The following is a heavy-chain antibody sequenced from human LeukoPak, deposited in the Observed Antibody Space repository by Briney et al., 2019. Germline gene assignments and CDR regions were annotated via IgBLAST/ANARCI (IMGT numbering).Heavy chain of an antibody. CDR2: ISYDGSNK. D-gene: IGHD1-14*01. CDR3: AKIKPYYFDY. J-gene: IGHJ4*02. CDR1: GFTFSSYA. V-gene: IGHV3-30-3*02. Sequence: PGGSLRLSCAASGFTFSSYAMHWARQAPGKGLEWVAVISYDGSNKYYADSVKGRFTISRDNSKNTLYLQMNSLRAEDTAVYYCAKIKPYYFDYWGQGTLVTVSS.